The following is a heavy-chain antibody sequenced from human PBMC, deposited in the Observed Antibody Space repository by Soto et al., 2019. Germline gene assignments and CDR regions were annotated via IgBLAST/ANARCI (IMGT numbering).Heavy chain of an antibody. CDR3: ARREIQGPIDY. Sequence: QVQLQESGPGLVKPSDTLSLTCAVSGYSISSSNWWGWIRQPPGKGLKWIGYIYYSGTTYYNQSLKSRVIMSVDTSKNQFSLKLTSVTAVDTAVYYCARREIQGPIDYWGQGTLVTVSS. CDR1: GYSISSSNW. CDR2: IYYSGTT. V-gene: IGHV4-28*01. J-gene: IGHJ4*02. D-gene: IGHD1-26*01.